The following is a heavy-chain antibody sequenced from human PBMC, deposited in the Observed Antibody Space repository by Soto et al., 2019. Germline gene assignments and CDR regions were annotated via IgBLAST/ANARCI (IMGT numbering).Heavy chain of an antibody. CDR2: ISAYNGNT. CDR3: AIDLNLGLAAG. CDR1: GYPFSSYG. V-gene: IGHV1-18*01. D-gene: IGHD6-13*01. J-gene: IGHJ4*02. Sequence: QVQLVQSGAEVKKPGASVKVSCKASGYPFSSYGISWVRQAPGQGLEWMGWISAYNGNTKYAQKLQGRVTMTTDTSTSTAYMELRSLRSDDTDVYYWAIDLNLGLAAGWGQGTLVTVSS.